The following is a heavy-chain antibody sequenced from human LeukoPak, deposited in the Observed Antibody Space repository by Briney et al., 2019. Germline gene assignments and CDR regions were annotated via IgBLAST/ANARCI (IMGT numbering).Heavy chain of an antibody. Sequence: GGSLRLSCAASGFTFSDHAMDWVRQAPGKGLEWVGRIRNKANSYTTEYGASVQGRFTVSRDDSKNSLYLQMNSMKTEDTAVYYCTRLVGANDWGQGTLASVSS. CDR2: IRNKANSYTT. CDR3: TRLVGAND. CDR1: GFTFSDHA. J-gene: IGHJ1*01. V-gene: IGHV3-72*01. D-gene: IGHD1-26*01.